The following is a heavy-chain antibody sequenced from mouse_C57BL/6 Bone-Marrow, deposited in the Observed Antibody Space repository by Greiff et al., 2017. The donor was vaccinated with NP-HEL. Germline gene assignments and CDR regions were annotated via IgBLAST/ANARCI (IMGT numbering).Heavy chain of an antibody. CDR1: GYAFSSSW. V-gene: IGHV1-82*01. CDR2: IYPGDGDT. D-gene: IGHD2-3*01. CDR3: ARFPFLIYDGYYGRAIDD. J-gene: IGHJ4*01. Sequence: QVQLQQSGPELVKPGASVKISCKASGYAFSSSWMNWVKQRPGKGLEWIGRIYPGDGDTNYNGKFKGKATLTADKSSSTAYMQLSNLTSEDSAVYICARFPFLIYDGYYGRAIDDWGQGTSITVSS.